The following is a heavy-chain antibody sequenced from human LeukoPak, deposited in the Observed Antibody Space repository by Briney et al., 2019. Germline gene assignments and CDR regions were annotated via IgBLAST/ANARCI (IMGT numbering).Heavy chain of an antibody. CDR3: AKGYCSSNNCCHYYCYYYMDV. Sequence: PGGSLRLSCAASGFTFSSYAMSWVRQAPGKGLEWVSAISGRGGSTFYADSVKGRFTISRDNFKNTLYLQMNSLRAEDTAVYYCAKGYCSSNNCCHYYCYYYMDVWGKGTTVTVSS. J-gene: IGHJ6*03. V-gene: IGHV3-23*01. D-gene: IGHD2-2*01. CDR2: ISGRGGST. CDR1: GFTFSSYA.